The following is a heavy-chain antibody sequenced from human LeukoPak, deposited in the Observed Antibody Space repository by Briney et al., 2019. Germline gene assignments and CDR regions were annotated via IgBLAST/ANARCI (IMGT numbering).Heavy chain of an antibody. D-gene: IGHD3-22*01. CDR2: ISGSGGST. Sequence: GGSLRLSCAASGFTFSRYWMSWVRQAPGKGLEWVSAISGSGGSTYYADSVKGRFTISRDNSKNTLYLQMNSLRAEDTAVYYCAKANSGYYFPNGMDVWGQGTTVTVSS. CDR3: AKANSGYYFPNGMDV. CDR1: GFTFSRYW. J-gene: IGHJ6*02. V-gene: IGHV3-23*01.